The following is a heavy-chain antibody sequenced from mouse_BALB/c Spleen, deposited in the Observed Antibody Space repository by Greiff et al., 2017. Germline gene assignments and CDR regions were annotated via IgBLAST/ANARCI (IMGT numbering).Heavy chain of an antibody. CDR2: INPYNGAT. V-gene: IGHV1-26*01. J-gene: IGHJ4*01. D-gene: IGHD5-1*01. CDR3: ARGTSYAMDY. Sequence: EVQLQQSGPELVKPGASVKISCKASGYSFPGYYMHWVKQSHVKSLEWIGRINPYNGATSYNQNFKDKASLTVDKSSSTAYMELHSLTSEDSAVYYCARGTSYAMDYWGQGTSVTVSS. CDR1: GYSFPGYY.